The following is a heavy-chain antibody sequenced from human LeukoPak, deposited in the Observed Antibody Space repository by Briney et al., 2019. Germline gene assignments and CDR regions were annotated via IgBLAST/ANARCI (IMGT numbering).Heavy chain of an antibody. CDR3: ARSLSSGWSYFDY. CDR2: ISSSSKYI. CDR1: GFTFSTYT. Sequence: GGSLRLSCAASGFTFSTYTMNWVRQAPGKGLEWVSSISSSSKYIYYADSVKGRFTSSRDNAKNSLYLQMNSLRAEDTAEYYCARSLSSGWSYFDYWGQGTLVTVSS. J-gene: IGHJ4*02. V-gene: IGHV3-21*01. D-gene: IGHD6-19*01.